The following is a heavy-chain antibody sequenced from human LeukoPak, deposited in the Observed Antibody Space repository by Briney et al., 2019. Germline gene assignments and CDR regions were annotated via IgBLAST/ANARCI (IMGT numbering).Heavy chain of an antibody. CDR2: VYYNGGT. V-gene: IGHV4-39*07. Sequence: SETLSLTCTVSGGSISSSSYDWGWIRQPPGKGLEWIGTVYYNGGTYYNPSLKSRVTISIDTSKNQFSLKLSSVTAADTAVYYCAREDRQVGATTPGHWGQGTLVTVSS. D-gene: IGHD1-26*01. CDR1: GGSISSSSYD. CDR3: AREDRQVGATTPGH. J-gene: IGHJ4*02.